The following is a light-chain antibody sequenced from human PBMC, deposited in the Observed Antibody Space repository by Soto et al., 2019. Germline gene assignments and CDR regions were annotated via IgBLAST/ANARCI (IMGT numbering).Light chain of an antibody. CDR3: MQSVQLPLT. V-gene: IGKV2D-29*01. CDR1: QSLLYSDGKTY. CDR2: EVT. J-gene: IGKJ4*01. Sequence: DIVMTQTPLSLSVTPAQPASISCKSSQSLLYSDGKTYLSWYLQKPGQPPHLLIYEVTNRFSGVPERFSGSGSGTDFTLRISRVESEDFGVYYCMQSVQLPLTFGGGTTVEIK.